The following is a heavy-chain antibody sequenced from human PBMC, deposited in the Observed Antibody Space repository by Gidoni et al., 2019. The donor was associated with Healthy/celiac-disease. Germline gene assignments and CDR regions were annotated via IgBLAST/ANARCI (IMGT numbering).Heavy chain of an antibody. CDR2: IYYSGST. D-gene: IGHD6-13*01. J-gene: IGHJ3*02. CDR3: ARTRYSSSSGGAFDI. V-gene: IGHV4-59*08. Sequence: RQSGPGLVKPSETLSLPCTVSGGSLSSYYWTWIRQPPGKGLEWIGYIYYSGSTNYNPSLKSRVTISVDTSKNQFSLKLSSVTAADTAVYYCARTRYSSSSGGAFDIWGQGTMVTVSS. CDR1: GGSLSSYY.